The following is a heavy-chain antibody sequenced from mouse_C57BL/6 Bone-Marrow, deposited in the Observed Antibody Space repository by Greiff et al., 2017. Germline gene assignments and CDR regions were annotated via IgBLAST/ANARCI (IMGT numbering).Heavy chain of an antibody. V-gene: IGHV1-50*01. Sequence: QVQLQQPGAELVKPGASVKLSCKASGYTFTSYWMQWVKQRPGQGLEWIGEIDPSDSYTNYNQKFKGKATLTVDTSSSTAYMQLSSLTSEDSAVYYCASDGYEDYWGQGTTLTVSS. CDR2: IDPSDSYT. CDR3: ASDGYEDY. D-gene: IGHD2-2*01. J-gene: IGHJ2*01. CDR1: GYTFTSYW.